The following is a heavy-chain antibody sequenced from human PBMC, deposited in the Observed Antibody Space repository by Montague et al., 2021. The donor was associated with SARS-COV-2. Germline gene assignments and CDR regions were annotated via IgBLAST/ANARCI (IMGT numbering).Heavy chain of an antibody. CDR1: GGSISSYY. CDR3: ARLRRPDGYRYWFGP. J-gene: IGHJ5*02. Sequence: SETLSLTCTVSGGSISSYYWSWIRQPPGKGLEWIGYIYYGGSTNYSPSFKGRVIMSVDTSNNQFSLRLTSVTASDTAVYYCARLRRPDGYRYWFGPWGQGTLVTVSS. D-gene: IGHD5-24*01. V-gene: IGHV4-59*08. CDR2: IYYGGST.